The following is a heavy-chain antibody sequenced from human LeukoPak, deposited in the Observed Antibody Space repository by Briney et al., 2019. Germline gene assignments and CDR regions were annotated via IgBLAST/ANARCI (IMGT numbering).Heavy chain of an antibody. Sequence: GGSRRLSCAASGFSFSDYSLSWVRQAPGKGLEWVSYASNSGSHIFYADSMQGRITISRDDAENSLFLQMNSLRAEDTAVYYCAAMSSRWYFDLWGRGALVTVPS. V-gene: IGHV3-21*01. CDR1: GFSFSDYS. D-gene: IGHD3-10*01. CDR2: ASNSGSHI. J-gene: IGHJ2*01. CDR3: AAMSSRWYFDL.